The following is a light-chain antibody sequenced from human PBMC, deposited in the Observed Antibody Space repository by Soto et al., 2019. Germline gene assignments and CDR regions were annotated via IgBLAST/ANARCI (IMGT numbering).Light chain of an antibody. J-gene: IGLJ1*01. CDR1: RTDVGGYNF. V-gene: IGLV2-14*01. Sequence: QSALTQPASVSGSPGQSITISCTGTRTDVGGYNFVSWYQQNPGKAPKVIIYEVSNRPSGVSDRFSGSKSDNTASLTISGLQAEDEADYYCCSYVSSKTYVFGTGTKVTVL. CDR2: EVS. CDR3: CSYVSSKTYV.